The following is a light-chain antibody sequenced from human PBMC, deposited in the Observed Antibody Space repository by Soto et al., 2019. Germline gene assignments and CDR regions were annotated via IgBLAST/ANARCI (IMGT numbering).Light chain of an antibody. CDR3: QQYGTSRLT. Sequence: EIVLTQSPGTLSLSPGERATPSCRASQSVSSSYLAWYQQKPGQAPRLLIYGASTRATGIPDRFSGSGSGTDFTLTISRLEPEDFAVYHCQQYGTSRLTFGGGTKVEIK. V-gene: IGKV3-20*01. CDR2: GAS. CDR1: QSVSSSY. J-gene: IGKJ4*01.